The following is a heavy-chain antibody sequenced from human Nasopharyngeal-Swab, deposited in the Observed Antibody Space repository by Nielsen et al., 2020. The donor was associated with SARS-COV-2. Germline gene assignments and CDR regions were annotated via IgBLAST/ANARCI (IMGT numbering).Heavy chain of an antibody. J-gene: IGHJ6*02. CDR1: GGFISSYY. CDR2: IYYSGST. V-gene: IGHV4-59*13. Sequence: GSLRLSCTVSGGFISSYYWSWIRQPPGKGLEWIGYIYYSGSTNYNPSLKSRVTISVDTSKNQFSLKLSSVTAADTAVYYCARSEWIQLWSTGRRGMDVWGQGTTVTVSS. CDR3: ARSEWIQLWSTGRRGMDV. D-gene: IGHD5-18*01.